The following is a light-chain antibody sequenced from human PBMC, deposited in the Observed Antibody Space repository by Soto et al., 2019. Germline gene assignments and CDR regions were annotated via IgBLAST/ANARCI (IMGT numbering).Light chain of an antibody. CDR2: EVS. CDR3: SSYTSSSTVV. CDR1: SSDFGGYNY. Sequence: QSALTQPASVSGSPGQSITISCTGTSSDFGGYNYVSWYQQHPGKAPKLMIYEVSNRPSGVSNRFSGSKSDNTASLTISGLQADDEADYYCSSYTSSSTVVFGGGTKLTVL. J-gene: IGLJ2*01. V-gene: IGLV2-14*01.